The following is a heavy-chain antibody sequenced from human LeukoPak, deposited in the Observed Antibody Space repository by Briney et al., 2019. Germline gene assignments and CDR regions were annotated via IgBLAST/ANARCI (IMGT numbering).Heavy chain of an antibody. CDR2: IKQDGSEK. Sequence: HGGSLRLSRAASPFTLSYYWMNWGRQAPGTGLEWVASIKQDGSEKYYVDAVKGRFTTSRDNAKNPLYLQMTTLRAEDTAVYYSLRDRGDSTYDCWGQGTLVTVSS. V-gene: IGHV3-7*01. CDR1: PFTLSYYW. CDR3: LRDRGDSTYDC. D-gene: IGHD6-13*01. J-gene: IGHJ4*02.